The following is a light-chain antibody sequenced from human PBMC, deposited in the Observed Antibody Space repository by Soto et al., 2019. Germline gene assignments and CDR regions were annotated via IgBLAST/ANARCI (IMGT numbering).Light chain of an antibody. CDR2: GAS. Sequence: EIVLTQSPGTLSLSPGERATLSCRASQSVSSSYLAWYQQKPGQAPRLLIYGASSRATGIPDRFSGSGSGTDFTLTISRLEPEDFAVYYCQQSGSSPPSFGPGTKVD. V-gene: IGKV3-20*01. CDR3: QQSGSSPPS. CDR1: QSVSSSY. J-gene: IGKJ3*01.